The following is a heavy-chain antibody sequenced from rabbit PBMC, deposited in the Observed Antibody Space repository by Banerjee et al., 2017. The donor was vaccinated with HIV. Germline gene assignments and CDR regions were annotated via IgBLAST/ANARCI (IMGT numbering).Heavy chain of an antibody. Sequence: QSLEESGGDLVKPEGSLTLTCTASGFSFSSGQDMCWVRQAPGKGLEWIACIYAGSSGSTYYASWVNGRFTISSHNAQNTLYLQLNSLTAADTATYFCVRDHSYDDYGDYLAFDLWGPGTLVTV. V-gene: IGHV1S40*01. CDR1: GFSFSSGQD. D-gene: IGHD2-1*01. CDR2: IYAGSSGST. J-gene: IGHJ4*01. CDR3: VRDHSYDDYGDYLAFDL.